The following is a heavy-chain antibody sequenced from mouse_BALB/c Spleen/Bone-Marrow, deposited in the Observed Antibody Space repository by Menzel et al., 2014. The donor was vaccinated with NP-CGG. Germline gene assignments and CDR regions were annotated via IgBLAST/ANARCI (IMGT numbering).Heavy chain of an antibody. CDR2: ISNGGGST. D-gene: IGHD1-2*01. V-gene: IGHV5-12*02. Sequence: EVNVVESGGGLVQPGGSLKLSCATSGFTFSDYYMYWVRQTPEKRQEWVAYISNGGGSTYYPDTVKGRFTISRDNAKNTLYLQMSRLKSEDTAMYYCARGGDSLLRLRSMDYWGQGTSVTVSS. J-gene: IGHJ4*01. CDR3: ARGGDSLLRLRSMDY. CDR1: GFTFSDYY.